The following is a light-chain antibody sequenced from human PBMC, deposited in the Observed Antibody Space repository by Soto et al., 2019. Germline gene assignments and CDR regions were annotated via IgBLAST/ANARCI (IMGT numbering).Light chain of an antibody. CDR1: SSDVGSYNL. V-gene: IGLV2-23*01. CDR3: CSYAGSSTSYVV. Sequence: QSALTQPASVSGSPGQSITISCTGTSSDVGSYNLVSWYQQHPGKAPKLMIYEGSKWPSGVSNRFSGSKSGNTASLTISGLQAEDEADYYCCSYAGSSTSYVVFGGGTKVTVL. J-gene: IGLJ2*01. CDR2: EGS.